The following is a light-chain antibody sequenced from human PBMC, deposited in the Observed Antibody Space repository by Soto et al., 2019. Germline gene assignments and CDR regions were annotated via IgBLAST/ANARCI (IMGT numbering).Light chain of an antibody. J-gene: IGLJ1*01. CDR1: TSNTLHNF. V-gene: IGLV1-51*02. CDR2: EDN. CDR3: GTWDTNLSAYV. Sequence: QSVLTQPPSVSAAPGQTVTISCSGDTSNTLHNFVSWYQQLPGAAPKLLIYEDNKRPSGIPDRFSGSKFGTSVTLAITGLQTGDDADYYCGTWDTNLSAYVFGTGTKLTVL.